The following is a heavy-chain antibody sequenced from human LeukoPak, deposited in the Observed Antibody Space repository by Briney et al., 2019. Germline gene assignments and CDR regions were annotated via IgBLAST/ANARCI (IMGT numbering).Heavy chain of an antibody. J-gene: IGHJ4*02. CDR2: INPNSGGT. D-gene: IGHD4-17*01. CDR1: EYTFTGYY. V-gene: IGHV1-2*02. Sequence: ASVKVSCKASEYTFTGYYMHWVRQAPGRGLEWMGWINPNSGGTNYAQKFQGRVTMTRDTSISTAYMELTRLRSDDTAVYYCARDNGDYWFDYWGQGTLVTVSS. CDR3: ARDNGDYWFDY.